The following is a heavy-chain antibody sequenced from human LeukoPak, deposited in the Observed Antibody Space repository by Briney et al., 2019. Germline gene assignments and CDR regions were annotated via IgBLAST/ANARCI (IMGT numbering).Heavy chain of an antibody. V-gene: IGHV1-8*03. CDR3: ARGPYVAARTEPPDY. Sequence: ASVKVSCKASGYTFTSYDINWVRQATGQGLEWMGWMNPNSGNTGYARKFQGRVTITRNTSISTAYMELSSLRSEDTAVYYCARGPYVAARTEPPDYWGQGTLVTVSS. D-gene: IGHD6-6*01. CDR1: GYTFTSYD. J-gene: IGHJ4*02. CDR2: MNPNSGNT.